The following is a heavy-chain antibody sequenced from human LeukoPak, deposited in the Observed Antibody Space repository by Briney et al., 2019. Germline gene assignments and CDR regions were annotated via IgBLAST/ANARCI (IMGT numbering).Heavy chain of an antibody. D-gene: IGHD2-2*01. Sequence: ASVKVSCKTFGYTFTSFAMHWVRQAPGQRLHWMGWINAGNGNTQYSQEFQGRVTITRDTSTSTAYMELRSLRSDDTAVYYCARALYHTFDYWGQGTLVTVSS. CDR1: GYTFTSFA. CDR2: INAGNGNT. CDR3: ARALYHTFDY. V-gene: IGHV1-3*01. J-gene: IGHJ4*02.